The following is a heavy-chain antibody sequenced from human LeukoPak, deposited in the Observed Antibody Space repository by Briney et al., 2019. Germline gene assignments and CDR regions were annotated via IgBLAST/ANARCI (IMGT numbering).Heavy chain of an antibody. Sequence: GASVKVSCKASGYTFTGYYMHWVRQAPGQGLEWMGWINPNSGGTDYAQKFQGWVTMTRDTSISTAYMELSRLRSDDTAVYYCAVRGVYCSSTSCSDAFDIWGQGTMVTVSS. CDR2: INPNSGGT. D-gene: IGHD2-2*01. J-gene: IGHJ3*02. CDR1: GYTFTGYY. CDR3: AVRGVYCSSTSCSDAFDI. V-gene: IGHV1-2*04.